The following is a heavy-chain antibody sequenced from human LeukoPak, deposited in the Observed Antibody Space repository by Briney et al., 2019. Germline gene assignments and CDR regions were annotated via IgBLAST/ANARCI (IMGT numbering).Heavy chain of an antibody. CDR3: ARYTIFEFDP. Sequence: SETLFLTCTVSGGSISSYYWSWIRQPPGKGLEWIGYIYYSGSTNYNPSLKSRVTISVDTSKNQFSLKLSSVTAADTAVYYCARYTIFEFDPWGQGTLVTVSS. CDR2: IYYSGST. J-gene: IGHJ5*02. D-gene: IGHD3-3*01. V-gene: IGHV4-59*01. CDR1: GGSISSYY.